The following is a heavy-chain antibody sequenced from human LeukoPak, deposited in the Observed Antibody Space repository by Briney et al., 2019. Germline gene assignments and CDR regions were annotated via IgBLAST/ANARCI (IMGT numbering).Heavy chain of an antibody. J-gene: IGHJ4*02. CDR2: MNPNSGNT. D-gene: IGHD3-22*01. CDR3: ARGYYDSSGYSPFDY. Sequence: SXXVSCKASGYTFTSYDINWVRQATGQGLEWMGWMNPNSGNTGYAQKFQGRVTMTRNTSISTAYMELSSLRSEDTAVYYCARGYYDSSGYSPFDYWGQGTLVTVSS. CDR1: GYTFTSYD. V-gene: IGHV1-8*01.